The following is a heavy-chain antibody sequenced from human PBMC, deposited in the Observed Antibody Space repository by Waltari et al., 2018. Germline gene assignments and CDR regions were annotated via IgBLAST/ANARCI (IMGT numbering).Heavy chain of an antibody. J-gene: IGHJ2*01. CDR1: GFTFSSYA. V-gene: IGHV3-30-3*01. CDR2: ISYDGSNK. D-gene: IGHD3-10*01. CDR3: ARADYYGSGRSGWYFDL. Sequence: QVQLVESGGGVVQPGRSLRLSCAASGFTFSSYAMHWVRPAPGKGLEWVAVISYDGSNKYYADSVKGRFTISRDNSKNTLYLQMNSLRAEDTAVYYCARADYYGSGRSGWYFDLWGRGTLVTVSS.